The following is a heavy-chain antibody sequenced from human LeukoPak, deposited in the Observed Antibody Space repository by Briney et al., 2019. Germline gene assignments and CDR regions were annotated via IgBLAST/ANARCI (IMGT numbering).Heavy chain of an antibody. CDR1: GGSFSAYY. CDR2: INHSGST. Sequence: PSDTLSLTCAVSGGSFSAYYWSCVRQPPGNGLEWIGEINHSGSTNYTPSLKSRVTISLDKSKNQFSLKLGSVTAADTAGYDCARHPYYDRRGYYPGWGQGTLVSVSS. CDR3: ARHPYYDRRGYYPG. D-gene: IGHD3-22*01. V-gene: IGHV4-34*01. J-gene: IGHJ4*02.